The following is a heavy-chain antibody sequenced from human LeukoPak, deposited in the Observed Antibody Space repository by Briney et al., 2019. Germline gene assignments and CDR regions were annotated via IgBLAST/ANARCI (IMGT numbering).Heavy chain of an antibody. D-gene: IGHD6-13*01. CDR1: GFTFSDYY. Sequence: GGSLRLSCAASGFTFSDYYMSWIRQAPGKGLEWVSYISSSGSTIYYADSVKGRFTISRDNAKDSLYLQMNSLRAEDTAVYYCARFIAAPYYFDYWGRGTLVTVSS. V-gene: IGHV3-11*04. CDR3: ARFIAAPYYFDY. CDR2: ISSSGSTI. J-gene: IGHJ4*02.